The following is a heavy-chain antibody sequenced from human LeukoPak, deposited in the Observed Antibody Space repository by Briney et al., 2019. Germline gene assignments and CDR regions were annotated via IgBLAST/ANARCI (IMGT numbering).Heavy chain of an antibody. J-gene: IGHJ4*02. CDR3: ARGPASAIDY. CDR2: ISGSSNTI. V-gene: IGHV3-48*02. Sequence: GGSLTLSCAASGFTFSSYSMNWVRQTPGKGLEWVSYISGSSNTIYYADSVKGRFTISRDNAKNSLYLQVNSLRDEDTAVYYCARGPASAIDYWGQGTLVTVSS. CDR1: GFTFSSYS.